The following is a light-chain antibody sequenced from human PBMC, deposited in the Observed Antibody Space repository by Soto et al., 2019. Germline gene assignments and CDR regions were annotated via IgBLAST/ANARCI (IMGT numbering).Light chain of an antibody. J-gene: IGKJ1*01. Sequence: EIVMTQSPATLSVSPGERATLSCRASQSVSSNLAWYQQKPGQAPRLLIYGTSSRATGIPARFIGSGSGTEFTLTISRLQSEDFAVYYCQQYNNWAPWTFGQGTKVEIK. V-gene: IGKV3-15*01. CDR1: QSVSSN. CDR3: QQYNNWAPWT. CDR2: GTS.